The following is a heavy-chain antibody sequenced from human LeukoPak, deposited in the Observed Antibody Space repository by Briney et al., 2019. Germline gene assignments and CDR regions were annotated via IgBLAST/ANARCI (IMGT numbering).Heavy chain of an antibody. Sequence: GGSLRLSCAASGFTFSVYYMSWIRQAPGKGLEWVSYICSVSRYTNHPDSVTGPFTTSKDNSKNAQYLPMPSLRAEDRGVYYCAREQDDSGSYICRFFDLWGRGTLVTVSS. V-gene: IGHV3-11*05. CDR2: ICSVSRYT. CDR3: AREQDDSGSYICRFFDL. J-gene: IGHJ2*01. CDR1: GFTFSVYY. D-gene: IGHD3-10*01.